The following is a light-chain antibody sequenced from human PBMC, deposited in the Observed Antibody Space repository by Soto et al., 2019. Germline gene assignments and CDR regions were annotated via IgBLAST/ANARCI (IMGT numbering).Light chain of an antibody. Sequence: DIVMTQSPLSLPVTPGEPASISCRSSQSLLHSNGYNYLDWYLQKPGQSPQLLIYLGSNRASGVPDRFSGSGSGTDFTLKISRVEAEDVGVYYCMQALQTPLFGQGHDWRLN. V-gene: IGKV2-28*01. CDR2: LGS. CDR1: QSLLHSNGYNY. J-gene: IGKJ5*01. CDR3: MQALQTPL.